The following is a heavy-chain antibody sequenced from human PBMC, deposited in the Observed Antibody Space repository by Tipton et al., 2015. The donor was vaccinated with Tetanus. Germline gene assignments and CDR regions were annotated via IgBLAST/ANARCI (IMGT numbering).Heavy chain of an antibody. V-gene: IGHV4-30-4*01. Sequence: TLSLTCTVSGGSTNSGDYYWSWIRQSPGKGLEWIGYIYYSGNTHYNPSLKSRIAISIDLSKNQFSLNLNSVTAADTAVYFCARTPDYYYGMDVWGQGTTVTVSS. CDR2: IYYSGNT. CDR3: ARTPDYYYGMDV. J-gene: IGHJ6*02. CDR1: GGSTNSGDYY.